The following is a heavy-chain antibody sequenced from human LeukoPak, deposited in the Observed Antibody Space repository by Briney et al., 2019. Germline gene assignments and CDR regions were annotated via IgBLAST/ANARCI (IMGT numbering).Heavy chain of an antibody. CDR2: INHSGST. D-gene: IGHD6-13*01. V-gene: IGHV4-34*01. CDR1: GGSFSGYY. CDR3: ARDAGIAAAETDAFDI. Sequence: SETLSLTCAVYGGSFSGYYWSWIRQPPGKGLEWIGEINHSGSTNYNPSLKSRVTISVDTSKNQFSLKLSSVTAADTAVYYCARDAGIAAAETDAFDIWGQGTMVTVSS. J-gene: IGHJ3*02.